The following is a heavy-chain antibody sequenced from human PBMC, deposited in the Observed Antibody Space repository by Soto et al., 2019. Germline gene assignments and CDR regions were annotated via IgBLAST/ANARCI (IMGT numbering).Heavy chain of an antibody. CDR1: GYTFTSYD. CDR2: MNPNSGNT. D-gene: IGHD6-13*01. Sequence: QVQLVQSGAEVKKPGASVKVSCKASGYTFTSYDINWVRQATGQGLEWMGWMNPNSGNTGYAQKFQGRVTMTRNTYISTAYMELSTLRTEDTAVDDCARYEYNSSWGSFAPWGQGTLVAVSS. CDR3: ARYEYNSSWGSFAP. J-gene: IGHJ5*02. V-gene: IGHV1-8*01.